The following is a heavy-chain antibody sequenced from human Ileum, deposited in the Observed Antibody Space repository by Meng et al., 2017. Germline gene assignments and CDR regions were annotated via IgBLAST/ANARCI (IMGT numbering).Heavy chain of an antibody. Sequence: QMQLGEAGGGVVQAGMSLTLSCAASGLIFRTSGMHWVRQAPGKGLEWVAFIWSDGSAKYYADSVKGRSIISRDNSKNTVSLQMDSLRVEDTAVYYCARDKGVTSLDTWGQGTLVTVSS. V-gene: IGHV3-33*01. J-gene: IGHJ5*02. CDR3: ARDKGVTSLDT. D-gene: IGHD3-10*01. CDR2: IWSDGSAK. CDR1: GLIFRTSG.